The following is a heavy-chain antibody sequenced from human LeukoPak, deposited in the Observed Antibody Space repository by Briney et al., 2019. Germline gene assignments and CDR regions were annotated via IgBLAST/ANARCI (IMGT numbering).Heavy chain of an antibody. D-gene: IGHD6-6*01. V-gene: IGHV4-61*02. CDR3: ARRRSPYSSSSLRWFDP. CDR1: GGSISSGSYY. CDR2: IYTSGST. Sequence: PSETLSLTCTVSGGSISSGSYYWSWIRQPAGKGLEWIGRIYTSGSTNYNPSLKSRVTISVDTSKNQFSLKLSSVTAADTAVYYCARRRSPYSSSSLRWFDPWGQGTLVTVSS. J-gene: IGHJ5*02.